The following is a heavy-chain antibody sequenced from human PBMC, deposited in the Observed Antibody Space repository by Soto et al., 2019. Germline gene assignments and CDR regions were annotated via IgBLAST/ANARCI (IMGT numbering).Heavy chain of an antibody. V-gene: IGHV7-4-1*01. CDR3: ARDRTTYDILTGYYNSWFDP. Sequence: ASVKVSCKASGYTFTSYAMNWVRQAPGQGLEWMGWINTNTGNPTYAQGFTGRFVFSLDTSVSTAYLQICSLKAEDTAVYYCARDRTTYDILTGYYNSWFDPWGQGTLVTVSS. CDR2: INTNTGNP. CDR1: GYTFTSYA. J-gene: IGHJ5*02. D-gene: IGHD3-9*01.